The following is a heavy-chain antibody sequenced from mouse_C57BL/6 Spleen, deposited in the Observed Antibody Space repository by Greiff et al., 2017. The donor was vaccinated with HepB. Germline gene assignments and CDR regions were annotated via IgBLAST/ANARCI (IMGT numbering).Heavy chain of an antibody. J-gene: IGHJ4*01. CDR2: IDPSDSYT. CDR3: ARREGAMDY. V-gene: IGHV1-50*01. Sequence: QVQLQQPGAELVKPGASVKLPCKASGYTFTSYWMQWVKQRPGQGLEWIGEIDPSDSYTNYNQKFKGKATLTVDTSSSTAYMQLSSLTSEDSAVYYCARREGAMDYWGQGTSVTVSS. CDR1: GYTFTSYW.